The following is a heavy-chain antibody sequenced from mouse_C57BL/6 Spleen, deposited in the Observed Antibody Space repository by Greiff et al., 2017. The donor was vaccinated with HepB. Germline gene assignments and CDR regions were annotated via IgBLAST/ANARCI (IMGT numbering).Heavy chain of an antibody. D-gene: IGHD2-13*01. CDR2: IDPSDSET. CDR1: GYTFTSYW. Sequence: VQPQQSGAELVRPGSSVKLSCKASGYTFTSYWMHWVKQRPIQGLEWIGNIDPSDSETHYNQKFKDKATLTVDKSSSTAYMQLSSLTSEDSAVYYCARQGGDYVGAMDYWGQGTSVTVSS. CDR3: ARQGGDYVGAMDY. V-gene: IGHV1-52*01. J-gene: IGHJ4*01.